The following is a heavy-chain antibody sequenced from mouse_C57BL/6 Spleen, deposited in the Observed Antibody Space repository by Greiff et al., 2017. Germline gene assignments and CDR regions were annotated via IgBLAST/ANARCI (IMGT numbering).Heavy chain of an antibody. CDR1: GYSFTGYY. V-gene: IGHV1-43*01. CDR2: INPSTGGT. J-gene: IGHJ2*01. Sequence: VQLQQSGPELVKPGASVKISCKASGYSFTGYYMHWVKQSSEKSLEWIGEINPSTGGTSYNQKFKGKATLTVDKSSSTAYMQLKSLTSEDSAVYYCARRSWDSYYFDYWGQGTTLTVSS. CDR3: ARRSWDSYYFDY. D-gene: IGHD4-1*01.